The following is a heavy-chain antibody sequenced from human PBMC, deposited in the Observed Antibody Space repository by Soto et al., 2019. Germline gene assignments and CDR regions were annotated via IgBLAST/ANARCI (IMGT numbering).Heavy chain of an antibody. D-gene: IGHD6-6*01. V-gene: IGHV3-21*01. CDR2: ISSSSYI. CDR3: ARDTSPLLYSSSCMDV. Sequence: GGSLRLSCAASGFTFSSYSMNWVRQAPGKGLEWVSSISSSSYIYYADSVKGRFTISRDNAKNSLYLQMNSLRAEDTAVYYCARDTSPLLYSSSCMDVWGQGTTVTVSS. CDR1: GFTFSSYS. J-gene: IGHJ6*02.